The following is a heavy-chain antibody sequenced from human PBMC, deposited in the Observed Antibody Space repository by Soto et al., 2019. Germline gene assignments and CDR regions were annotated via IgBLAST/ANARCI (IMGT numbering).Heavy chain of an antibody. Sequence: SVKVSCKASGGTFSSYTISWVRQAPGQGLEWMGRIIPILGIANYAQKFQGRVTITADKSTSTAYMELSSLRSEDTAVYYCARVSACSGGSCYQWTGSPYYYYYMDVWGKGTTVTVSS. V-gene: IGHV1-69*02. J-gene: IGHJ6*03. D-gene: IGHD2-15*01. CDR3: ARVSACSGGSCYQWTGSPYYYYYMDV. CDR1: GGTFSSYT. CDR2: IIPILGIA.